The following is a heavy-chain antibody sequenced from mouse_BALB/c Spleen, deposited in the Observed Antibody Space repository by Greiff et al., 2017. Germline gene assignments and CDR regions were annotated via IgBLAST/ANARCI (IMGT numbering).Heavy chain of an antibody. Sequence: EVKVEESGGGLVKPGGSLKLSSAASGFTFSSYAMSWVRQTPEKRLEWVASISSGGSTYYPDSVKGRFTISRDNARNILYLQMSSLRSEDTAMYYCARHVPITTALDYWGQGTTLTVSS. CDR3: ARHVPITTALDY. CDR1: GFTFSSYA. CDR2: ISSGGST. D-gene: IGHD1-2*01. J-gene: IGHJ2*01. V-gene: IGHV5-6-5*01.